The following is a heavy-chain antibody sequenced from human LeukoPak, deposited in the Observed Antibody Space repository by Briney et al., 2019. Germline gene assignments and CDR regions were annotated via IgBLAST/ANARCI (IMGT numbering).Heavy chain of an antibody. V-gene: IGHV4-39*01. CDR3: ARQTGSGLFILP. Sequence: SETLSLTCTVSGVSISSSNSYWGGSRQPQGTGVEWIGRIYYSGNTYYNASLKSQFSITIDTSKNQFALKLTSVPAADTAVYYCARQTGSGLFILPGGQGTLLTVSS. D-gene: IGHD3/OR15-3a*01. CDR2: IYYSGNT. CDR1: GVSISSSNSY. J-gene: IGHJ4*02.